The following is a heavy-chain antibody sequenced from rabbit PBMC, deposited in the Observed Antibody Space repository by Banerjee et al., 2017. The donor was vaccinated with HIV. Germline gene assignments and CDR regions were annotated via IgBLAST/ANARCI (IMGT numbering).Heavy chain of an antibody. D-gene: IGHD4-2*01. J-gene: IGHJ2*01. V-gene: IGHV1S45*01. CDR3: ARDAGYGGVGYAGAFDP. CDR2: IYAGTTGTT. Sequence: QEQLVESGGGLVQPEGSLTLTCTASGFSFDSNYWICWVRQAPGKGLEWIACIYAGTTGTTYYASWARGRFTISKTSSTTVALQMTSLTAADTATYFCARDAGYGGVGYAGAFDPWGPGTLVTVS. CDR1: GFSFDSNYW.